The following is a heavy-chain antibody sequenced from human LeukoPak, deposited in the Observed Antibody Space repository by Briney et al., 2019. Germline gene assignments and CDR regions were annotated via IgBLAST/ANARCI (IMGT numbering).Heavy chain of an antibody. CDR1: KFAFSSYA. CDR2: ISGGGGNT. CDR3: SFFDSRLVGVNENC. V-gene: IGHV3-23*01. D-gene: IGHD4-23*01. Sequence: PGGSLRLSCAASKFAFSSYAMSWVRQAPGKGLEWVSAISGGGGNTYYADSVKGRFTISRDNAKNSLYLQMNSLRAEDTAVYYCSFFDSRLVGVNENCWGQGTLVTVSS. J-gene: IGHJ4*02.